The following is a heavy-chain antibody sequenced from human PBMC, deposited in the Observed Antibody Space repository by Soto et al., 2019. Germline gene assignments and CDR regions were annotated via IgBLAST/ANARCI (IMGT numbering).Heavy chain of an antibody. J-gene: IGHJ4*02. V-gene: IGHV3-23*01. Sequence: GGSLRLSCAASGFTFSSYAMSWVRQAPGKGLEWVSAISGSGGSTYYEDSVKGRFTISRANSKNTLYLQMNSLRAEDTAVYYCAKEMTTVTTGVVGATGFDYWGQGTLVTVSS. D-gene: IGHD4-17*01. CDR1: GFTFSSYA. CDR3: AKEMTTVTTGVVGATGFDY. CDR2: ISGSGGST.